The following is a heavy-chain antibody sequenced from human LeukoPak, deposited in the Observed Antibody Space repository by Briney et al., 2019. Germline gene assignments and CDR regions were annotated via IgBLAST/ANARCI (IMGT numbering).Heavy chain of an antibody. V-gene: IGHV1-46*01. Sequence: ASVKVSCKASGYTFSSYYMHWVRQAPGQGLEWMGIINRSGGSTSYAQKFQGRVTMTRDTSTSTVYMELSSLRSEDTAVYYCVRDMSLEAHDYCNWFDPWGQGTLVTVSS. CDR2: INRSGGST. CDR1: GYTFSSYY. D-gene: IGHD4/OR15-4a*01. J-gene: IGHJ5*02. CDR3: VRDMSLEAHDYCNWFDP.